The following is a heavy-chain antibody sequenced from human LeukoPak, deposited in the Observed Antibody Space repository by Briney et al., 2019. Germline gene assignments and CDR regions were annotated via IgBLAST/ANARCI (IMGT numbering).Heavy chain of an antibody. D-gene: IGHD2-2*02. CDR2: MNPNSGNT. Sequence: ASVKVSCKASGYTFTSYDINWVRQATGQGLEWMGWMNPNSGNTGYAQKFQGRVTITADESTSTAYTELSSLRSEDTAVYYCARDRGYCSSTSCYRATPFDYWGQGTLVTVSS. CDR1: GYTFTSYD. V-gene: IGHV1-8*03. CDR3: ARDRGYCSSTSCYRATPFDY. J-gene: IGHJ4*02.